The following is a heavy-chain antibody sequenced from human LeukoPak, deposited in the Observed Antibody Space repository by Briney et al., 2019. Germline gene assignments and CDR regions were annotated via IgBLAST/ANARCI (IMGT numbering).Heavy chain of an antibody. J-gene: IGHJ4*02. CDR3: ARSPHYYDSSGYTQYYFDY. V-gene: IGHV4-59*08. Sequence: YWSWIRQPPGKGLEWIGYIYYSGSTNYNPSLKSRVTISVDTSKNQFSLKLSSVTAADTAVYYCARSPHYYDSSGYTQYYFDYWGQGTLVTVSS. CDR2: IYYSGST. D-gene: IGHD3-22*01. CDR1: Y.